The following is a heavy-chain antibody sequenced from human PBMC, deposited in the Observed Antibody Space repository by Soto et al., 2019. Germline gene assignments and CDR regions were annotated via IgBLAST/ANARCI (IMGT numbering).Heavy chain of an antibody. Sequence: SETLSLTCTVSGGSITKSDYCCVLIRQPQGRGLERIGSIFFSGSPYYSPSLKSRVTISVDTSKNQFSLKLSSVTAADTAVYYCARGKRYDFWSGYYSLCWFDPWGQGTLVTVSS. CDR1: GGSITKSDYC. J-gene: IGHJ5*02. CDR2: IFFSGSP. D-gene: IGHD3-3*01. CDR3: ARGKRYDFWSGYYSLCWFDP. V-gene: IGHV4-39*01.